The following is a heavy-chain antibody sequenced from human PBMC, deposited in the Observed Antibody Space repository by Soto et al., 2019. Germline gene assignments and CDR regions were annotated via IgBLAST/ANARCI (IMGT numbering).Heavy chain of an antibody. V-gene: IGHV4-34*01. J-gene: IGHJ4*02. D-gene: IGHD2-2*02. Sequence: NPSETLSLTCAVYGGSFSGYYWSWIRQPPGKGLEWIGEINHSGSTNYNPSLKSRVTISVDTSKNQFSLKLSSVTAADTAVYYCARSGRRTCSSTGCYRVCDYWGPGTLVTVSS. CDR1: GGSFSGYY. CDR2: INHSGST. CDR3: ARSGRRTCSSTGCYRVCDY.